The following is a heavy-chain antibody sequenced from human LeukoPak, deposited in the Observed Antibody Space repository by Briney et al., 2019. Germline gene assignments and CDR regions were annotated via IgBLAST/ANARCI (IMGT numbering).Heavy chain of an antibody. Sequence: ASVKVSCKASGYTFTSYAMHWVRQAPGQRLEWMGWINAGNGNTKYSQKFQGRVTITRDTSASTAYMELSSLRSDDTAVYYCARDSRLDYDILTGYRWWYFDLWGRGTLVTVSS. D-gene: IGHD3-9*01. J-gene: IGHJ2*01. CDR3: ARDSRLDYDILTGYRWWYFDL. CDR2: INAGNGNT. V-gene: IGHV1-3*01. CDR1: GYTFTSYA.